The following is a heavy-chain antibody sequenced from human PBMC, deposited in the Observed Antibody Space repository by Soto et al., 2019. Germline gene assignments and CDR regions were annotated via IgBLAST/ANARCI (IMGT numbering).Heavy chain of an antibody. V-gene: IGHV3-23*01. CDR1: GFTFKSYS. CDR3: AKDGYSSSSWAFDC. Sequence: GGSLRLSCAASGFTFKSYSMSWVRQAPGKGLEWVSGITGSGGTTSYADSVKGRFTISRDNSKNTLYLQMNSLRAEDTAVYYCAKDGYSSSSWAFDCWGQGIQVTVSS. J-gene: IGHJ4*02. CDR2: ITGSGGTT. D-gene: IGHD6-13*01.